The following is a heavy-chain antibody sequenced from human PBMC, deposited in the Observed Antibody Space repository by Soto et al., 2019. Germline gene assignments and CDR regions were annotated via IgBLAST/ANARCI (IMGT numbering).Heavy chain of an antibody. J-gene: IGHJ4*02. CDR2: ISSSGSTI. V-gene: IGHV3-48*04. CDR3: ARCGPPIDY. Sequence: GGSLRLSCAASGFTFNTYIMRWVRQAPGKGLEWVSNISSSGSTIYYADSVKGRFTISRDNAKNSLYLQMNSLRAEDTAVYYCARCGPPIDYWGQGTLVTVSS. CDR1: GFTFNTYI.